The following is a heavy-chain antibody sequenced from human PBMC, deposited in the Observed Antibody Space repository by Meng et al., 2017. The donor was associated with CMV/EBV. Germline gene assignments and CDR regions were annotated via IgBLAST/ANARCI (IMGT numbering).Heavy chain of an antibody. Sequence: GGSLRLSCAASGFTFSSYEMNWVRQAPGKGLEWVSYISSSGSTIYYADSVKGRLTISRDNAKNSLYLQMNSLRAEDTAVYYCARRNTVTQNDYWGQGTLVTVSS. CDR1: GFTFSSYE. D-gene: IGHD4-17*01. CDR2: ISSSGSTI. CDR3: ARRNTVTQNDY. V-gene: IGHV3-48*03. J-gene: IGHJ4*02.